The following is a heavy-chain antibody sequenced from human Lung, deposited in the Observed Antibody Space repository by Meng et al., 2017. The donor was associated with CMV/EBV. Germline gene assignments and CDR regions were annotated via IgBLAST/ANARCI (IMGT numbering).Heavy chain of an antibody. D-gene: IGHD3-16*01. CDR3: TRVGLAMDV. V-gene: IGHV3-9*01. Sequence: GGSXRLSCAASGFNFDDYSMHWVRQAPGKRLEWVSGISWNSGNVGYGDSVKGRFTISRDNGKNSLYLQMNSLRAEDTALYYCTRVGLAMDVWGQGTTVTVSS. CDR1: GFNFDDYS. CDR2: ISWNSGNV. J-gene: IGHJ6*02.